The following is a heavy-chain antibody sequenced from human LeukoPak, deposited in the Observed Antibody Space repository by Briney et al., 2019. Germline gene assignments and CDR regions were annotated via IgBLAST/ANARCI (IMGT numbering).Heavy chain of an antibody. D-gene: IGHD3-22*01. Sequence: GGSLRLSCAASGFTFSSYAMSWVRQAPGKGLEWVSAISGSGGSTYYADSVKGRFTISRDNSKNTLYLQMNSLRAEDTAVYYCAKDRDDSSGYNPLVDYWGQGTLVTVSS. J-gene: IGHJ4*02. V-gene: IGHV3-23*01. CDR3: AKDRDDSSGYNPLVDY. CDR1: GFTFSSYA. CDR2: ISGSGGST.